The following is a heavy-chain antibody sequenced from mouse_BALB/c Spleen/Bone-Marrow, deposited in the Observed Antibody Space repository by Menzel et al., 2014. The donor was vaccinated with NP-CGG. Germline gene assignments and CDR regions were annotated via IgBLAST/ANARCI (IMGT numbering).Heavy chain of an antibody. Sequence: VQLQQSGAELVRPGASVKLSCKASGYTFTSYWINWVKQRPGQGLEWIGNIYPSDSYTNYNQKFKDEATLTVDKSSSTAYMQLSSPTSEDSAVYYCTTGAYWGQGTLVTVSA. CDR2: IYPSDSYT. CDR1: GYTFTSYW. J-gene: IGHJ3*01. V-gene: IGHV1-69*02. D-gene: IGHD4-1*01. CDR3: TTGAY.